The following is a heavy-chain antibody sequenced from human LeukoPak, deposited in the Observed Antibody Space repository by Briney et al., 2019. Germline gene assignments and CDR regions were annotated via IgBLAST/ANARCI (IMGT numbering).Heavy chain of an antibody. CDR3: AKVVYDSSGYPRIFDY. CDR1: GFTFSSYA. J-gene: IGHJ4*02. CDR2: ISGSGGST. D-gene: IGHD3-22*01. Sequence: GGSLRLSCAASGFTFSSYAMNWVRQAPGKGLEWVSAISGSGGSTYYADSVKGRFTISRDNSKNTLYLQMNSLRAEDTAVYYCAKVVYDSSGYPRIFDYWGQGTLVTVSS. V-gene: IGHV3-23*01.